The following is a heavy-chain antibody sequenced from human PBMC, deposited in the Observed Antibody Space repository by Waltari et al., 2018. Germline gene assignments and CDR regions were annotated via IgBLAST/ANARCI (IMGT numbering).Heavy chain of an antibody. V-gene: IGHV3-15*01. J-gene: IGHJ4*02. D-gene: IGHD3-10*01. CDR2: IKSKTDGGTT. CDR3: TTDAHFQGVIINY. Sequence: EVQLVESGGGLVKPGGSLRLSCAASGFTFSNAWMSWVRQAPGKGLEWVGRIKSKTDGGTTDYAAPVKGRFTISRDDSKNTLYLQMNSLKTEDTAVYYCTTDAHFQGVIINYWGQGTLVTVSS. CDR1: GFTFSNAW.